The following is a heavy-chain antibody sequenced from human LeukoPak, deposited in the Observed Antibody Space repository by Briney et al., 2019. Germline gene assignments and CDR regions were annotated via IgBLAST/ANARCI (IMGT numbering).Heavy chain of an antibody. D-gene: IGHD3-9*01. Sequence: SETLSLTCTVSGGSISSYYWSWIRQPAGKGLEWIGRIYTSGSTNYNPSLKSRVTMSVDTSKNHFSLKLTSVTAADTAVYYCARLPSLTGYYGVMIHSWGQGTLVTVSS. CDR1: GGSISSYY. CDR3: ARLPSLTGYYGVMIHS. CDR2: IYTSGST. V-gene: IGHV4-4*07. J-gene: IGHJ4*02.